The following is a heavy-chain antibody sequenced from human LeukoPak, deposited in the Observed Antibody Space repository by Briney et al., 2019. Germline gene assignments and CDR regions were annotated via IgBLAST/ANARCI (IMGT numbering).Heavy chain of an antibody. CDR3: ARGEGSGWDYFDS. V-gene: IGHV4-4*07. D-gene: IGHD6-19*01. J-gene: IGHJ4*02. CDR1: GGSTSSYY. CDR2: IYDSGST. Sequence: ASETLSLTCTVSGGSTSSYYWNWIRQPAGKGLEWIGRIYDSGSTNYNPSLKSRVTISVDKSKNQFSLKLTSVTAADTAVYYCARGEGSGWDYFDSWGQGTLVTVSS.